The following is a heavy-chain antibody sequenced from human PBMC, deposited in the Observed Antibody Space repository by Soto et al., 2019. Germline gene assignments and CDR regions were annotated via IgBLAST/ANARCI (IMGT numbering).Heavy chain of an antibody. J-gene: IGHJ4*02. CDR1: GFTFSSYA. D-gene: IGHD6-19*01. V-gene: IGHV3-30-3*01. CDR3: ARSADSSGWYEAADY. Sequence: GGSMRLSCAASGFTFSSYAMHWVRQAPGKGLEWVAVISYDGSNKYYADSVKGRFTISRDNSKNTLYLQMNSLRAEDTAVYYCARSADSSGWYEAADYWGQGTLVTVSS. CDR2: ISYDGSNK.